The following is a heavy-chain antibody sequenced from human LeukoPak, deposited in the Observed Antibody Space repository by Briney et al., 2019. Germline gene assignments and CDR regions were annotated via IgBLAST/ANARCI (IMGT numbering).Heavy chain of an antibody. CDR1: GASINNYY. CDR3: LTVSTATRSFDI. J-gene: IGHJ3*02. D-gene: IGHD1-1*01. Sequence: PSETLSLTCTVSGASINNYYWTWIRQSPGKGLEWIGGIFGGVTTHYNPSLDGRVTISVDTSKTQFSLILTSTTAADTAVYYCLTVSTATRSFDIWGPGTTVSVSS. V-gene: IGHV4-59*01. CDR2: IFGGVTT.